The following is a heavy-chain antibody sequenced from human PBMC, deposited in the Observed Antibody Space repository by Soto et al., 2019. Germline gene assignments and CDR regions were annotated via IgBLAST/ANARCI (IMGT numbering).Heavy chain of an antibody. CDR3: AYSRYTGSGVDY. CDR1: GFSLSTSGVG. J-gene: IGHJ4*02. CDR2: VYWDDDK. D-gene: IGHD3-10*01. V-gene: IGHV2-5*02. Sequence: QITLKESGPTLVKPTQTLTLTCTFSGFSLSTSGVGVGWIRQPPGKALEWLALVYWDDDKRYSPSLKSRLTITKDTSKNQVVLTMTNMDPVDTATYYCAYSRYTGSGVDYWGQGTLVTVSS.